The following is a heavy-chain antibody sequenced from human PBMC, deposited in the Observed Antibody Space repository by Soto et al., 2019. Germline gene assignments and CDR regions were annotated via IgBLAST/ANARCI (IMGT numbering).Heavy chain of an antibody. V-gene: IGHV3-30*18. CDR1: GFTFSSHG. CDR2: ISYDGSNK. J-gene: IGHJ6*02. D-gene: IGHD6-13*01. Sequence: PGGSLRLSCAASGFTFSSHGMHWVRQAPGKGLEWVAVISYDGSNKYYADSVKGRFTISRDNSKNTLYLQMNSLRAEDTAVYYCAKAYSSSWMAWVYYYGMDVWGQGTTVTVSS. CDR3: AKAYSSSWMAWVYYYGMDV.